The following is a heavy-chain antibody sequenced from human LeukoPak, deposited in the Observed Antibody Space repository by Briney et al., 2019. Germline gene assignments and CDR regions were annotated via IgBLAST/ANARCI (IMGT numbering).Heavy chain of an antibody. Sequence: SQTLSLTCTDSGGSISSGSYYWSWIRQPAGKGLEWIGRIYTSGSTNYNPSLKSRVTISVDTSKNQFSLKLSSVTAADTAVYYCARDMDLRRGSGSYYNVWGQGTLVTVSS. CDR2: IYTSGST. CDR3: ARDMDLRRGSGSYYNV. D-gene: IGHD3-10*01. CDR1: GGSISSGSYY. J-gene: IGHJ4*02. V-gene: IGHV4-61*02.